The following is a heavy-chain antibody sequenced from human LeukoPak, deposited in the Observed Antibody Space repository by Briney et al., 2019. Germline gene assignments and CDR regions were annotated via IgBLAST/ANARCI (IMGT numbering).Heavy chain of an antibody. CDR3: ARESASDDYGAYDY. D-gene: IGHD4-17*01. V-gene: IGHV3-74*01. CDR2: IKGDGSRT. Sequence: PGGSLRLSCAASGFSFSTYWMHWVRQAPGKGLVWGARIKGDGSRTSYADSVKGRFTISRDNAKNTLYLQMNSLRAEDTAVYYCARESASDDYGAYDYWGQGTLVAVSS. CDR1: GFSFSTYW. J-gene: IGHJ4*02.